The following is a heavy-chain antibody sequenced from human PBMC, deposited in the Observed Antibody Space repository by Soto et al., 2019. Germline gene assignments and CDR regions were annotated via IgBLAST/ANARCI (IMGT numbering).Heavy chain of an antibody. V-gene: IGHV3-30-3*02. Sequence: QVQLVESGGGVVQPGRSLRLSCAASGFTFSSYAMHWVRQAPGKGLEWVAIISYDVSNKYYADSVKGRFTISRDNSKNTLYLQMNSLRAAATAVYYCAKPSMIRGVLQSYFDYWGQGTLVTVSS. CDR3: AKPSMIRGVLQSYFDY. D-gene: IGHD3-10*01. CDR2: ISYDVSNK. J-gene: IGHJ4*02. CDR1: GFTFSSYA.